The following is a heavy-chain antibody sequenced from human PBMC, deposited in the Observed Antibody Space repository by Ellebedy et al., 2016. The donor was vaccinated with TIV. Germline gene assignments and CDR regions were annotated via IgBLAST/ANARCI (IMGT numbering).Heavy chain of an antibody. J-gene: IGHJ3*02. V-gene: IGHV3-23*01. D-gene: IGHD6-13*01. CDR1: GFTFTAYA. CDR3: ATDRGYSSSWYGLPAI. Sequence: GESLKISXTASGFTFTAYAMTWVRQAPGKGLEWVAAIGGNGIDTYYADSVKGHFTISRDNSKNTLYLQMNSLRAEDTAIYYCATDRGYSSSWYGLPAIWGQGTMVTVSS. CDR2: IGGNGIDT.